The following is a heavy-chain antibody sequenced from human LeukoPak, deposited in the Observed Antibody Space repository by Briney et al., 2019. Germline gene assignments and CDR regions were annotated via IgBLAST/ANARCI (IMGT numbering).Heavy chain of an antibody. D-gene: IGHD6-25*01. J-gene: IGHJ4*02. V-gene: IGHV4-61*08. CDR1: GGSISSAAYF. CDR2: VYNSGST. CDR3: ARHINGLYVDS. Sequence: PSETLSLTCTVSGGSISSAAYFWNWIRHHPGKRLEWIGFVYNSGSTSYNPSFKSRVTISLDTSKNQFSLKVNSVTAADTAVYYCARHINGLYVDSWGQGTLVTVSS.